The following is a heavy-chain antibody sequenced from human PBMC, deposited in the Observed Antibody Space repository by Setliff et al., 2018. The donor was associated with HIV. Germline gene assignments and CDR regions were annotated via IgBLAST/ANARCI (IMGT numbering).Heavy chain of an antibody. D-gene: IGHD2-15*01. Sequence: SETLSLTCTVSNASISSGGFYWSWVRQHPEKGLEWIGYIYYTGSTYYNPSLKSRVSISVDTSKNQFSLKLTSVTAADTAVYYCVKAVAAPSWFDSWGQGTLVTVSS. CDR1: NASISSGGFY. V-gene: IGHV4-31*03. CDR2: IYYTGST. CDR3: VKAVAAPSWFDS. J-gene: IGHJ5*01.